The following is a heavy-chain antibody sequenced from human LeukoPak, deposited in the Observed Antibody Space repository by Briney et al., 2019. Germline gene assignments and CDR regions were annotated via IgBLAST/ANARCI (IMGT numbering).Heavy chain of an antibody. CDR1: GGSISSYY. Sequence: KTSETLSLTCTVSGGSISSYYWSWIRQPPGKGLEWIGYIYYSGSTNYNSSLKSRVTISVDTSKNQFSLKLSSVTAADTAVYYCARHGAGFWSGYPDYWGQGTLVTVSS. J-gene: IGHJ4*02. CDR2: IYYSGST. D-gene: IGHD3-3*01. V-gene: IGHV4-59*08. CDR3: ARHGAGFWSGYPDY.